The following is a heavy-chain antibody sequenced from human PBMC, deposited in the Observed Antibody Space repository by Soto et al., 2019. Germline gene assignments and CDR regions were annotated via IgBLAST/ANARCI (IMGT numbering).Heavy chain of an antibody. D-gene: IGHD6-13*01. Sequence: GGSLRLSCAASGFTFSSYAMSWVRQAPGKGLEWVSAISGSGGSTYYADSVKGRFTISRDNSKNTLYLQMNSLRAEDTAVYYCAKDEYSSSWLEGYYYGMDVWGQGTTVTVSS. CDR2: ISGSGGST. J-gene: IGHJ6*02. CDR3: AKDEYSSSWLEGYYYGMDV. CDR1: GFTFSSYA. V-gene: IGHV3-23*01.